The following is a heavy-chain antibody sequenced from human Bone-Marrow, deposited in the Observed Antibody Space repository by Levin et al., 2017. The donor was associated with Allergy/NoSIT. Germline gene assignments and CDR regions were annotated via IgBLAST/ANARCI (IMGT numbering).Heavy chain of an antibody. CDR3: ARGRRDDIQNAYWFFDL. CDR1: GDSISGYY. Sequence: GSLRLSCTVSGDSISGYYWTWIRQSPGKGLDWIGNIFHSGNTNYNPSLKSRVTISLNKSKREFSLNLNSVTAADTAVYYCARGRRDDIQNAYWFFDLWGRGTLVTVSS. D-gene: IGHD5-24*01. J-gene: IGHJ2*01. CDR2: IFHSGNT. V-gene: IGHV4-59*01.